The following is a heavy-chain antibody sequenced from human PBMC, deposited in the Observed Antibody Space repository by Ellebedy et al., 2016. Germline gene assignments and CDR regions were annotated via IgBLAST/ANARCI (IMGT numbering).Heavy chain of an antibody. CDR3: ARGSRGYSTWGYYYYGMDV. Sequence: SETLSLTCTVSGGSISSYYWSWIRQPPGKGLEWIGYIYYSGSTNYNPSLKSRVTISVDKSKNQFSLKLSSVTAADTAVYYCARGSRGYSTWGYYYYGMDVWGQGTTVTVSS. CDR2: IYYSGST. V-gene: IGHV4-59*12. J-gene: IGHJ6*02. D-gene: IGHD5-18*01. CDR1: GGSISSYY.